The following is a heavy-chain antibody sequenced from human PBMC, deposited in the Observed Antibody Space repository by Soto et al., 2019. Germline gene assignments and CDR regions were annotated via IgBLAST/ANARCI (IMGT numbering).Heavy chain of an antibody. V-gene: IGHV3-23*01. CDR3: AKDSSGYSSGWDHYYYYGLDV. J-gene: IGHJ6*02. Sequence: GGSLRLSCAGSGFTFTNYAMSWVRQAPGKGLEWVSAISGSGGSTYYADSVKGRFTISRDNSKNTLYLQMNSLRAEDTAVYYCAKDSSGYSSGWDHYYYYGLDVWGQGTTVTVSS. D-gene: IGHD6-19*01. CDR2: ISGSGGST. CDR1: GFTFTNYA.